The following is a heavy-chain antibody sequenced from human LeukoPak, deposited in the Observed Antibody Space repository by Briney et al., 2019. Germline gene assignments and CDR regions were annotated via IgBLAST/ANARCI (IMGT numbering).Heavy chain of an antibody. CDR2: ISSSGSTI. V-gene: IGHV3-11*04. Sequence: GGSLRLSCAASGFTFSDYYMSWIRQAPGKGLEWVSYISSSGSTIYYADSVKGRLTISRDNAKNSLYLQMNSLRAEDTAVYYCARGSKLTTGTMGDLDYWGQGTLVTVSS. CDR1: GFTFSDYY. CDR3: ARGSKLTTGTMGDLDY. J-gene: IGHJ4*02. D-gene: IGHD1-1*01.